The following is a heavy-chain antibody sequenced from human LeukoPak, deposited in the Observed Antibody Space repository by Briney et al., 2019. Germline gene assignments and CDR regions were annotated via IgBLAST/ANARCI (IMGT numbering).Heavy chain of an antibody. CDR2: IVPIFGTA. V-gene: IGHV1-69*13. J-gene: IGHJ4*02. Sequence: ASVKVSCKASGGTFSSYAISWVRQAPGQGLEWMGEIVPIFGTANYAQKFQGRVTITADESTSTAYMELSSLRSEDTAVYYCARVGYDSSGSDYWGQGTLVTVSS. CDR3: ARVGYDSSGSDY. D-gene: IGHD3-22*01. CDR1: GGTFSSYA.